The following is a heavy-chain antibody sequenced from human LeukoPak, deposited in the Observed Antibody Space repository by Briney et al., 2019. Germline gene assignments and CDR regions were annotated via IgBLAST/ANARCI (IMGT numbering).Heavy chain of an antibody. D-gene: IGHD3-3*01. CDR1: GYTFTSYD. CDR2: MNPNSGNT. V-gene: IGHV1-8*01. CDR3: ARGYDFWSGYLGMDV. J-gene: IGHJ6*04. Sequence: ASVKVSCKASGYTFTSYDINWVRQATGQGLEWMGWMNPNSGNTGYAQKFQGRVTMTRNTSISTAYMELSSLRSEDTAVYYCARGYDFWSGYLGMDVWGKGTTVTVSS.